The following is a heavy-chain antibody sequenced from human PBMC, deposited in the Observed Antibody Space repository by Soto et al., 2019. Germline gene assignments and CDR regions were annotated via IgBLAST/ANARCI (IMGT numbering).Heavy chain of an antibody. CDR3: ASYYSNFSPAP. Sequence: GGSLRLSCAASGFTFSSYAMSWVRQAPGKGLEWFSAISCSGGSTYYADSVKGRFTISRDNSKNMLYLQMNSLRAEDTAVYYCASYYSNFSPAPWGQGTLVTVSS. J-gene: IGHJ5*02. V-gene: IGHV3-23*01. D-gene: IGHD4-4*01. CDR2: ISCSGGST. CDR1: GFTFSSYA.